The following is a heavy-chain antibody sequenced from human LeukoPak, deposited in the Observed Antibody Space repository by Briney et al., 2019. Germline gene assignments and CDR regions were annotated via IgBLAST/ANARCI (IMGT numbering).Heavy chain of an antibody. Sequence: GGSLRLSCAASGFTFSILDMSWVRQAPGKGLEWVSAISGNGGRTYYADSVKGRFTISRDNSKNTLYLQMNSLRAEDTAVYYCAKEATEWLTPFDYWGQGTLVTVSS. D-gene: IGHD6-19*01. V-gene: IGHV3-23*01. CDR1: GFTFSILD. J-gene: IGHJ4*02. CDR3: AKEATEWLTPFDY. CDR2: ISGNGGRT.